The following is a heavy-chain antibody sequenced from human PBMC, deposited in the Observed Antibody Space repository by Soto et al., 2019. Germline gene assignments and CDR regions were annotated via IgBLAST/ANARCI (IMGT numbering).Heavy chain of an antibody. D-gene: IGHD2-2*01. CDR3: ASSRSRASYYYYYGIDV. CDR2: ISYDGSNK. V-gene: IGHV3-30-3*01. Sequence: GGSLRLCCAASGFTCSSYARHWVRQAPGKGLEWVAVISYDGSNKYYADSVKGRFTISRDNSKNTLYLQMNSLRAEDTAVYYCASSRSRASYYYYYGIDVWGQGTTVTVSS. CDR1: GFTCSSYA. J-gene: IGHJ6*02.